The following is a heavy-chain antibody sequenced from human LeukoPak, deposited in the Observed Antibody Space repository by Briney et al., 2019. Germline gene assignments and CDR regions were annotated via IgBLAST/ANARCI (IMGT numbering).Heavy chain of an antibody. CDR3: ARAGIAVAGNDY. V-gene: IGHV1-24*01. J-gene: IGHJ4*02. Sequence: GASVKVSCKVSGYTLTELSMHWVRQAPGKGLEWMGGFDPEDGETIYAQKFQGRVTITADESTSTAYMELSSLRSEDTAVYYCARAGIAVAGNDYWGQGTLVTVSS. D-gene: IGHD6-19*01. CDR2: FDPEDGET. CDR1: GYTLTELS.